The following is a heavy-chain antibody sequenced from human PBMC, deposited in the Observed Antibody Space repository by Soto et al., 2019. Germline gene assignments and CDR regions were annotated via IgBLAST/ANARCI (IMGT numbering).Heavy chain of an antibody. CDR2: INAGNGNT. CDR1: GYTFTSYA. J-gene: IGHJ6*04. V-gene: IGHV1-3*05. Sequence: QVQLVQSGAEEKKPGASVKVSCKASGYTFTSYAMHWVRQAPGQRLEGMGWINAGNGNTKYSQKFQGRVTITRDTAASTAYMELSSLRSEDTAVYYCARDPSYYGMDVWGKGPTVTVSS. CDR3: ARDPSYYGMDV.